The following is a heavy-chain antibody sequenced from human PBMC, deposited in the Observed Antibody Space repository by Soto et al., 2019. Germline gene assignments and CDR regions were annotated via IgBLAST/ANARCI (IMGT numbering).Heavy chain of an antibody. D-gene: IGHD6-6*01. V-gene: IGHV4-39*01. CDR2: IYYSGST. CDR1: GGSISSSSYY. J-gene: IGHJ6*03. CDR3: ASLAARRYYYYMDV. Sequence: SETLSLTCTVSGGSISSSSYYWGWILQPPGKGLEWIGSIYYSGSTYYNPSLKSRVTISVDTSKNQFSLKLSSVTAADTAVYYCASLAARRYYYYMDVWGKGTTVTVS.